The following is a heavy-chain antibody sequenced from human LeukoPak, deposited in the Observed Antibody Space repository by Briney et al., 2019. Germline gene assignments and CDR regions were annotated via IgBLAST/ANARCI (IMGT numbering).Heavy chain of an antibody. CDR2: ISSNGGST. J-gene: IGHJ6*02. D-gene: IGHD2-2*01. CDR1: GFTFSSYA. Sequence: GGSLRLSCAASGFTFSSYAMHWVRQAPGKGLEYVSAISSNGGSTYYANSVKGRFTISRDNSKNTLYLQMGSLRAEDMAVYYCARACSSTSCYPTGVYYYYGMDVWGQGTTVTVSS. V-gene: IGHV3-64*01. CDR3: ARACSSTSCYPTGVYYYYGMDV.